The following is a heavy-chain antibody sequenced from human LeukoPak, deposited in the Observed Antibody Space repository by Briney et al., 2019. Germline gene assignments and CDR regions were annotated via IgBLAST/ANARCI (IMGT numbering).Heavy chain of an antibody. D-gene: IGHD3-22*01. CDR2: INWNGGST. CDR1: GFTFDDYG. Sequence: SGGSLRLSCAASGFTFDDYGMSWVRQAPGKGLEWVSAINWNGGSTGYLDSVKGRFTISRDNAKNTLYLQMNSLRAEDTAVYYCVRDMGYYDKVWGQGTLVTVSS. J-gene: IGHJ4*02. CDR3: VRDMGYYDKV. V-gene: IGHV3-20*04.